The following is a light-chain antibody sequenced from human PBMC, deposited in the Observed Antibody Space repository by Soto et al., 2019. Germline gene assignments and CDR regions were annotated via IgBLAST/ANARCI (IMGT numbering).Light chain of an antibody. CDR1: QSISSY. CDR3: QQSYSTPIFT. J-gene: IGKJ3*01. Sequence: DIQMTQCPSSLSASVGDRVTITCRASQSISSYLNWYQQKPGKAPKLLIYAASSLQSGVPSRFSGSGSGTDFTLTISSLQPEDFATYYCQQSYSTPIFTFGPGTKVDIK. V-gene: IGKV1-39*01. CDR2: AAS.